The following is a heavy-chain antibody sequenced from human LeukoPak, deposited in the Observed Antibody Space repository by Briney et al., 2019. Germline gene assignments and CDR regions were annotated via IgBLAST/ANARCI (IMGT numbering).Heavy chain of an antibody. CDR3: ERGGGNSGGYYFDY. CDR2: INHSGST. V-gene: IGHV4-34*01. Sequence: PSETLSLTCAVYGGSFSGYYWSWIRQPPGKGLEWIGEINHSGSTNYNPSLKSRVTISVDTSKNQFSLKLSSVTAADTAVYYCERGGGNSGGYYFDYWGQGTLVTVSS. CDR1: GGSFSGYY. J-gene: IGHJ4*02. D-gene: IGHD4-23*01.